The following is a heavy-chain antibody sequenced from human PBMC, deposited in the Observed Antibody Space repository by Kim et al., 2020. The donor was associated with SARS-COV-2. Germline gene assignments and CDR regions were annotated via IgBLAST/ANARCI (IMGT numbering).Heavy chain of an antibody. CDR1: GGSISSGGYY. CDR3: ARNVAIKDFWSGHEPLPYFDL. CDR2: IYYSGST. V-gene: IGHV4-31*03. D-gene: IGHD3-3*01. J-gene: IGHJ2*01. Sequence: SETLSLTCTVSGGSISSGGYYWSWIRQHPGKGLEWIGYIYYSGSTYYNPSLKSRVTISVDTSKNQFSLKLSSVTAADTAVYYCARNVAIKDFWSGHEPLPYFDLWGRGTLVTVSS.